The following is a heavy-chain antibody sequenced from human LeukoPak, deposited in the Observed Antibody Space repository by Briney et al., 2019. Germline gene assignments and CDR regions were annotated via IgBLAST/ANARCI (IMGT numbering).Heavy chain of an antibody. J-gene: IGHJ6*04. D-gene: IGHD6-19*01. Sequence: ASVKLSCKASGGTFSSYAISWVRQAPGQGLEWMGGIIPIFGTANYAQKFQGRVTITADESTSTAYMELSSLRSEDTAVYYCARDPDPESYSSGWFGVSGMDVWGKGTTVTVSS. CDR1: GGTFSSYA. CDR2: IIPIFGTA. CDR3: ARDPDPESYSSGWFGVSGMDV. V-gene: IGHV1-69*01.